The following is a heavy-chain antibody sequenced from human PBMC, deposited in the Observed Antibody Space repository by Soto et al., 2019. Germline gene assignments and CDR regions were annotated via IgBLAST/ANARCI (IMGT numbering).Heavy chain of an antibody. CDR3: AREGLYRNPNYYYGMDV. Sequence: SETLSLTCAVYGGSFSGYYWSWIRQPPGKGLEWIGEINHSGSTNYNPSLKSRVTMTRDTSISTAYMELSRLRSDDTAVYYCAREGLYRNPNYYYGMDVWGQGTTVTVSS. D-gene: IGHD4-4*01. CDR1: GGSFSGYY. J-gene: IGHJ6*02. CDR2: INHSGST. V-gene: IGHV4-34*10.